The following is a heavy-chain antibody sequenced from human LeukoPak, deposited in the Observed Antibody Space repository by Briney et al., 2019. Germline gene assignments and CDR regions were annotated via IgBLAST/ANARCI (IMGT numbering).Heavy chain of an antibody. CDR3: ARDRYFSY. J-gene: IGHJ4*02. CDR1: GFTFSDYN. D-gene: IGHD3-9*01. V-gene: IGHV3-7*01. CDR2: IKEDGSEK. Sequence: PGGSLRLSCAASGFTFSDYNMRWVRQAPGKGLEWVANIKEDGSEKHYVDSVKGRFSISRDNAKNSVYLQMNSLRAEDTAVYYCARDRYFSYWGQGTLVTVSS.